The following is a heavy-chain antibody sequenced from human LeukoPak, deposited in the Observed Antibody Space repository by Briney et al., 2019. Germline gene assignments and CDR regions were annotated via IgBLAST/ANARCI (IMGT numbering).Heavy chain of an antibody. CDR1: AFTFSSYG. V-gene: IGHV3-30*02. J-gene: IGHJ4*02. D-gene: IGHD5-18*01. CDR3: ARVPPAMVTEPLFDY. CDR2: IQYDRTNE. Sequence: GGSLRLSCAASAFTFSSYGMHWVRQAPGKGLEWVAYIQYDRTNEQYAHSVKGRFRISRDNSNNILYLQMNSLRTEDTAVYYCARVPPAMVTEPLFDYWGQGTLVTVSS.